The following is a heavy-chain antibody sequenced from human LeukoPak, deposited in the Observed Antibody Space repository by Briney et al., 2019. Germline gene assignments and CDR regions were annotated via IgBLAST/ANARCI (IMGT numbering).Heavy chain of an antibody. J-gene: IGHJ4*02. Sequence: SETLSLTCTVSGGSISSYYWSWIRQPPGKGLEWIGYIYYSGSTNYNPSLKSRVTISVDTSKNQFSLKLSSVTAADTAVYYCARNPGGTSGYYFDYWGQGTLVTVSS. CDR1: GGSISSYY. CDR2: IYYSGST. CDR3: ARNPGGTSGYYFDY. V-gene: IGHV4-59*01. D-gene: IGHD4-23*01.